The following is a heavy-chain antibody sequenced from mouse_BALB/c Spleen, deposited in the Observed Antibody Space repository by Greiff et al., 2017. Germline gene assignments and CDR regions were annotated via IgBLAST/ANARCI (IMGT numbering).Heavy chain of an antibody. D-gene: IGHD2-2*01. CDR1: GYTFTSYW. CDR3: ARWGYDFMDY. V-gene: IGHV1-87*01. CDR2: IYPGDGDT. Sequence: QVQLKESGAELARPGASVKLSCKASGYTFTSYWMQWVKQRPGQGLEWIGAIYPGDGDTRYTQKFKGKATLTADKSSSTAYMQLSSLASEDSAVYYCARWGYDFMDYWGQGTSVTVSS. J-gene: IGHJ4*01.